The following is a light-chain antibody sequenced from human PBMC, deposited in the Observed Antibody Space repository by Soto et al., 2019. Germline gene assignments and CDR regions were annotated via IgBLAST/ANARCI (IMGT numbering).Light chain of an antibody. CDR3: QQYGSSLSIT. CDR2: GAS. CDR1: QSVSSSY. Sequence: EIVLTQSPGTLSLSPGERVTLSCRASQSVSSSYLAWYQQKPGQDPRLLIYGASSRATGIPDRFSGSGSGTDFTLTISRLEPEDFAVYYCQQYGSSLSITFGQGTRLENK. J-gene: IGKJ5*01. V-gene: IGKV3-20*01.